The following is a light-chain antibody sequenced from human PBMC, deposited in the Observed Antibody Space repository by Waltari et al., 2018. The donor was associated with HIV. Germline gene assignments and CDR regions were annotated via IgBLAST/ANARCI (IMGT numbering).Light chain of an antibody. CDR1: QNVDDK. J-gene: IGKJ4*01. CDR3: QQYHHWPPFT. V-gene: IGKV3D-15*01. CDR2: HSS. Sequence: ILLTQSPATISVSPGGRFPVSCRASQNVDDKLAWDQPKPGQSPRLLIYHSSVRAAGVPTRFGGAGSATNFTLTITSLQSEDFALYFCQQYHHWPPFTFGGGSRVELK.